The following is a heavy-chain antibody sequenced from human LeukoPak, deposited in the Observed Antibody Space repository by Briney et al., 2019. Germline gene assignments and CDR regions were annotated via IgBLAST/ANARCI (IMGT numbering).Heavy chain of an antibody. Sequence: PGGSLRLSCAASGFTFSSYSMNWVRQAPGKGLEWVSYISGSSSVIYYADSVKGRFTISRDNAKNSLYLQMSSLRDGDTAVYYCARYCTTTSCYGLFDPWGQGTLVTVSS. CDR2: ISGSSSVI. V-gene: IGHV3-48*02. D-gene: IGHD2-2*01. J-gene: IGHJ5*02. CDR1: GFTFSSYS. CDR3: ARYCTTTSCYGLFDP.